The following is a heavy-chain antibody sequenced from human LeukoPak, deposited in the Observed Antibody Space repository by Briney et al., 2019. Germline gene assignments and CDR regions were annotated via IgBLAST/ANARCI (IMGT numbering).Heavy chain of an antibody. CDR3: ARRPGN. V-gene: IGHV3-53*01. D-gene: IGHD1-14*01. Sequence: GGSLRLSCVASGFSVCSNYMSWVRQAPGKGLEWVSLIYSGGAIRYADSVKGRFTISRDSSKNTLFLQMNDLTVEDTARYYCARRPGNWGQGILVTVSS. CDR1: GFSVCSNY. J-gene: IGHJ4*02. CDR2: IYSGGAI.